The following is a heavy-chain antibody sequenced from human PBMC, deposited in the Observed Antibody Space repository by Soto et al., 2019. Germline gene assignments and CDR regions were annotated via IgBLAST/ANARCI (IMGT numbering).Heavy chain of an antibody. D-gene: IGHD2-2*01. CDR2: FDPEDGET. V-gene: IGHV1-24*01. Sequence: ASVKVSCKVSGYTLTELSMHWVRQAPGKGLEWMGGFDPEDGETIYAQKFQGRVTMTEDTSTDTAYMELSSLRSEDTAVYYCATVGLGYCISTSCQKQYFQHWGQGTLVTVSS. CDR3: ATVGLGYCISTSCQKQYFQH. CDR1: GYTLTELS. J-gene: IGHJ1*01.